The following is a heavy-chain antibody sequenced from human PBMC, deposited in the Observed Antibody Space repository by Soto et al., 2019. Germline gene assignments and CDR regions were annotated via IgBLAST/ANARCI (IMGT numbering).Heavy chain of an antibody. Sequence: QVQLVQSGPEVKKPGASVTVSCKTSGYTFTDHGIDWVRQAPGQGLEWVGWVSSYNGNTNYAYNLKDRVIMTTDASTSTAYMELRGLRSDDTAVYYFAREVEGSYSPADFWGLGTPVTVSS. V-gene: IGHV1-18*01. CDR1: GYTFTDHG. CDR3: AREVEGSYSPADF. J-gene: IGHJ4*02. D-gene: IGHD3-10*01. CDR2: VSSYNGNT.